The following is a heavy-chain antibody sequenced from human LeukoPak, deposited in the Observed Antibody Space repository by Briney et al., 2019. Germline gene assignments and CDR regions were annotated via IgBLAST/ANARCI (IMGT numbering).Heavy chain of an antibody. V-gene: IGHV3-23*01. D-gene: IGHD6-13*01. CDR3: ATYSSSWPYFDY. J-gene: IGHJ4*02. CDR2: ISGSGGST. Sequence: GGSLRLSCAASGFTFSSYAMSWVRQAPGKGLEWVSAISGSGGSTYYADSVKGRFTISRHNSKNTLYLQMNSLRAEDTAVYYCATYSSSWPYFDYWGQGTLVAVSS. CDR1: GFTFSSYA.